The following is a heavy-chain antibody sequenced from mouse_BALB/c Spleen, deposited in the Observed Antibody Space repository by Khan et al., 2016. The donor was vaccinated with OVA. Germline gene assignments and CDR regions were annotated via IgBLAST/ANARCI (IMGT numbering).Heavy chain of an antibody. D-gene: IGHD2-3*01. CDR1: GYTFTNYW. V-gene: IGHV1-69*02. J-gene: IGHJ3*01. Sequence: QVQLQQPGTELVRPGASVKLSCKASGYTFTNYWINWVKQRPGQGLEWIGNIYPSDSYTNYNQKFKDKATLTVDKSSSTAYMPLLSPTSADSAVYYCTREGGDGSSFAYWGQGTLVTVSA. CDR3: TREGGDGSSFAY. CDR2: IYPSDSYT.